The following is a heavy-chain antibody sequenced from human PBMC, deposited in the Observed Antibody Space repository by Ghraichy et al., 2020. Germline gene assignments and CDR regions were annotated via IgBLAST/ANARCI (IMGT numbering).Heavy chain of an antibody. CDR3: ARLGRQWLVRRGPDY. V-gene: IGHV5-10-1*01. CDR1: GYSFTSYW. Sequence: GESLKISCKGSGYSFTSYWISWVRQMPGKGLEWMGRIDPSDSYTNYSPSFQGHVTISADKSISTAYLQWSSLKASDTAMYYCARLGRQWLVRRGPDYWGQGTLVTVSS. J-gene: IGHJ4*02. D-gene: IGHD6-19*01. CDR2: IDPSDSYT.